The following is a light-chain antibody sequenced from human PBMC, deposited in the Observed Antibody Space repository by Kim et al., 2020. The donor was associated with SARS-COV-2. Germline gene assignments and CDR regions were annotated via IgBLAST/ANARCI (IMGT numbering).Light chain of an antibody. V-gene: IGKV1-9*01. CDR1: QAISNY. Sequence: ASVGDRVTVTCRASQAISNYLAWYQQNPSKAPKLLIYGASTLQSGVPSRFSGSGSGTEFTLTITSLQPEDFATYFCQQFSVYPRTFGQGTKVDIK. CDR3: QQFSVYPRT. CDR2: GAS. J-gene: IGKJ1*01.